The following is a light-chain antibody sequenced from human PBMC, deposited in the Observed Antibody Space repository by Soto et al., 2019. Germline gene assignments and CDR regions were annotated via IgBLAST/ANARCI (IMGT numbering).Light chain of an antibody. CDR1: QRVXSNQ. CDR3: QRYGSEPGT. Sequence: EIGLTQCSFELSLSPGERATLSCRTSQRVXSNQLAWYGQKPGQAPRLLXDRASSMTTGSPDRFSGSGSGTNFTLTISRRETDECDSYYLQRYGSEPGTFGQGTKVDIK. CDR2: RAS. V-gene: IGKV3-20*01. J-gene: IGKJ1*01.